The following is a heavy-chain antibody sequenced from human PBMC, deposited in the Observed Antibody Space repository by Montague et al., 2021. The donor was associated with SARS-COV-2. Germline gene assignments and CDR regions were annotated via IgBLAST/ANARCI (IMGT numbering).Heavy chain of an antibody. CDR1: GGSVSSGSYY. V-gene: IGHV4-61*01. Sequence: SETLSLTCIVSGGSVSSGSYYWSWIRQPPGKGLEWIGYIYYSGSTNYNPSLKSRVPISVETSQNQFSLKLSSVTAADTAVYYCARDPWRITIFGVVTRYGMDVWGQGTTVTVSS. CDR2: IYYSGST. J-gene: IGHJ6*02. CDR3: ARDPWRITIFGVVTRYGMDV. D-gene: IGHD3-3*01.